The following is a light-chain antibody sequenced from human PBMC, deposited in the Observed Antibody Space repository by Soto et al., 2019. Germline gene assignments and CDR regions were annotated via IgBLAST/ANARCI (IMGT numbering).Light chain of an antibody. CDR1: QGISTY. Sequence: DIQMTQSPSSLSASVGDRVTITCRAMQGISTYLVWYQQKPGTVPKLLIFAASTLQSGVPSRFSGSGSGTDFTLTISSLQPEDVATYYCQNYNGSPWTFGQGTKVEIK. J-gene: IGKJ1*01. V-gene: IGKV1-27*01. CDR2: AAS. CDR3: QNYNGSPWT.